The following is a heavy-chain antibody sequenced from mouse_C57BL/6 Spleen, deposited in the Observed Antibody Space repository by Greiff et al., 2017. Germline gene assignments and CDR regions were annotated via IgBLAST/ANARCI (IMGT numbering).Heavy chain of an antibody. Sequence: QVQLQQPGAELVKPGASVKLSCKASGYNFTSYWMHWVKQRPGQGLEWIGMIHPNSGSTNYNEKFKSKATLTVDKSSSTAYMQLSSLTSEDSAVYYSARSSYRGNWYFDVWGTGTTVTVST. CDR3: ARSSYRGNWYFDV. J-gene: IGHJ1*03. V-gene: IGHV1-64*01. CDR1: GYNFTSYW. CDR2: IHPNSGST. D-gene: IGHD2-12*01.